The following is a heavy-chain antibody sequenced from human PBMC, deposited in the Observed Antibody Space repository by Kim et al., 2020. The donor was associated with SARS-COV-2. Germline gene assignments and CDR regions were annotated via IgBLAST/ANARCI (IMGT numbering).Heavy chain of an antibody. CDR3: SRSTGTAIDY. CDR2: VHYSGRT. CDR1: GGSITAGTYY. D-gene: IGHD1-1*01. V-gene: IGHV4-39*01. J-gene: IGHJ4*02. Sequence: SETLSLTCSVSGGSITAGTYYWGWIRQPPGKGLEWIGIVHYSGRTYYSPSLESRTTLYVDTSQNQFSLSLSPVTAADTAVDYCSRSTGTAIDYWGQGALVTVSS.